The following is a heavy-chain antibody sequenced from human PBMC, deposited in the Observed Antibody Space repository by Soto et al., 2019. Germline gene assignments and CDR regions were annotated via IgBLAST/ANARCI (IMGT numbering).Heavy chain of an antibody. CDR2: IYYSGST. D-gene: IGHD2-21*01. CDR3: ARVDQHRKRDYYYYYGMDV. Sequence: LELLSLARTVGNGCITRWYWNWIRQPPGKGLEWIGYIYYSGSTNYNPSLKSRVTISVDTSKNQFSLKLSSVTAADTAVYYCARVDQHRKRDYYYYYGMDVWGQGTTVTVSS. CDR1: NGCITRWY. J-gene: IGHJ6*02. V-gene: IGHV4-59*01.